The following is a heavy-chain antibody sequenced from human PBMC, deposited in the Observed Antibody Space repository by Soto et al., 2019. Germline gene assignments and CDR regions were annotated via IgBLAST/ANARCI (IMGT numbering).Heavy chain of an antibody. J-gene: IGHJ4*02. V-gene: IGHV4-34*01. D-gene: IGHD3-22*01. CDR1: GGSFSGYY. CDR2: INHSGST. Sequence: PSETLSLTCAVYGGSFSGYYWSWIRQPPGKGLEWIGEINHSGSTNYNPSLKSRVTISVDTSKNQFSLKLSSVTAADTAVYYCARVPPYYDSSGYYDNTIFDYWGQGTLVTSPQ. CDR3: ARVPPYYDSSGYYDNTIFDY.